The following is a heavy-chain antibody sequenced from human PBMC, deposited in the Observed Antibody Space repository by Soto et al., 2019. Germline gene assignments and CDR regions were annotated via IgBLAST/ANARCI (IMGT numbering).Heavy chain of an antibody. CDR3: ARLYYYDSSGYLRPFDY. D-gene: IGHD3-22*01. Sequence: SGPAGEPTQTLTLTCTFSGFSLSTSGVGVGWIRQPPGKALEWLTLVFWDNDKRYSPSLKSRLTITKDTSKNQVVLTLTNVDPVDTATYYCARLYYYDSSGYLRPFDYWGQGTLVTVSS. CDR1: GFSLSTSGVG. CDR2: VFWDNDK. J-gene: IGHJ4*02. V-gene: IGHV2-5*02.